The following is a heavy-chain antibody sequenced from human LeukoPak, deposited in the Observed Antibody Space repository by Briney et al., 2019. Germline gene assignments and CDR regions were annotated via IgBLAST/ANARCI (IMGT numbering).Heavy chain of an antibody. J-gene: IGHJ3*02. Sequence: NHGESLKISCKGSGYSFTSYWIGWVRQMPGKGLEWMGIIYPGDSDTRYSPSFQGQVTISADKSISTAYLQWSSLKASDTAMYYCARPKYYDSSALPRGAFDIWGQGTVVTVSS. CDR3: ARPKYYDSSALPRGAFDI. V-gene: IGHV5-51*01. CDR2: IYPGDSDT. D-gene: IGHD3-22*01. CDR1: GYSFTSYW.